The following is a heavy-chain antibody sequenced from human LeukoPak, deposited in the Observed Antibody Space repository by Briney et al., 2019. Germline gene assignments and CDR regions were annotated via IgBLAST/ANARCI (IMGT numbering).Heavy chain of an antibody. D-gene: IGHD6-19*01. CDR2: IYSGGST. V-gene: IGHV3-53*01. J-gene: IGHJ4*02. CDR3: ARVGSGWSVDY. CDR1: GFTVSSNY. Sequence: PGGSLRLSCAASGFTVSSNYMSWVRQAPGKGLEWVSVIYSGGSTYYADSVKGRFTISRDNSKNTLYLQMNSLRAEDTAVYYCARVGSGWSVDYWGQGTLVTVSS.